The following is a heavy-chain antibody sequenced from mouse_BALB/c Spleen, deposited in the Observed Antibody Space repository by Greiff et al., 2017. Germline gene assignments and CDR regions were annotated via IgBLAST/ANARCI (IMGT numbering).Heavy chain of an antibody. CDR2: IDPYNGGT. CDR1: GYSFTGYN. CDR3: ARVYGDYAAFDY. J-gene: IGHJ4*01. Sequence: EVQLQQSGPELGKPGASVKISCKASGYSFTGYNMYWVKQSHRKSLEWIGFIDPYNGGTSYNQMSKGKATLTVDKSSSTSYMHLNRLTSEDSAIYYCARVYGDYAAFDYGGQGTSVTVSA. V-gene: IGHV1S135*01. D-gene: IGHD2-13*01.